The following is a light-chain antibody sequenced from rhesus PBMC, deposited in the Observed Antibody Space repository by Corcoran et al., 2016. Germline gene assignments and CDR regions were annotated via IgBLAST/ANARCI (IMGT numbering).Light chain of an antibody. Sequence: DIQMTQSPSSLSASVGDTVTITCRTSQDITNYLVWYQQKPGKAPKPLIYYASNLESGDPSRFSGSGSGTEFTLTISNLKHEDFSTYYWQQHDTYVTFGQGTKVEI. CDR3: QQHDTYVT. CDR1: QDITNY. V-gene: IGKV1S3*01. CDR2: YAS. J-gene: IGKJ1*01.